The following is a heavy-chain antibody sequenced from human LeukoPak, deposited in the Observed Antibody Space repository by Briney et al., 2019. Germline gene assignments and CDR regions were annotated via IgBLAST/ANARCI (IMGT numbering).Heavy chain of an antibody. D-gene: IGHD1-14*01. CDR3: ARAVDLSGFEY. CDR2: INHSGST. Sequence: PSETLSLTCAVYGGSFSGYYWSWIRQPPGKGLEWIGEINHSGSTNYNPSLKSRVTISVDTSKNQFSLKLSSVTAADTAVYYCARAVDLSGFEYWGQGTLVTGSS. CDR1: GGSFSGYY. J-gene: IGHJ4*02. V-gene: IGHV4-34*01.